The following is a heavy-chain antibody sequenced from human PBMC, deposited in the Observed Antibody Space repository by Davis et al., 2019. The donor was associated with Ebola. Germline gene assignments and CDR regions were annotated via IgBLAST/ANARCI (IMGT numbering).Heavy chain of an antibody. J-gene: IGHJ6*02. Sequence: GGSLRLSCAASGFTFSSYAMHWVRQAPGKGLEWVAVISYDGSNKYYADSVKGRFTIPRDNSKNTLYLQMNSLRAEDTAVYYCARDLYLAGTTDLYYYYYGMDVWGQGTTVTVSS. D-gene: IGHD1-7*01. CDR2: ISYDGSNK. CDR3: ARDLYLAGTTDLYYYYYGMDV. V-gene: IGHV3-30-3*01. CDR1: GFTFSSYA.